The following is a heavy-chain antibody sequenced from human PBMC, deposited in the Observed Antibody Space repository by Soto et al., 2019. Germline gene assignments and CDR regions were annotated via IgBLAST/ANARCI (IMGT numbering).Heavy chain of an antibody. CDR3: AIGGGQIYYKGLDV. CDR1: GFFFSDYY. CDR2: ISGTGDTK. V-gene: IGHV3-11*01. J-gene: IGHJ6*02. D-gene: IGHD3-10*01. Sequence: SLRLSCAASGFFFSDYYLSWIRQAPGKGLECVAYISGTGDTKYHADSVEGRFTISRDNPKSSLYLQMNSLRAEDAAVYYCAIGGGQIYYKGLDVWGQGTTVTVSS.